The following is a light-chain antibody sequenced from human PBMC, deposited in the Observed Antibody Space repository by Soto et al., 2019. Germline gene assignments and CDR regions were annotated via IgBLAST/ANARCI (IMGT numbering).Light chain of an antibody. CDR2: GAS. CDR3: QQYGSSPPSIT. V-gene: IGKV3-20*01. CDR1: QSCSSSY. Sequence: EIVLTQSPGTLSLSPGERATLSCRASQSCSSSYLAWYQQKPGQAPRLLIYGASSRATGIPDRFSGSGSGTDFTLTISRLEPEDFAVYYCQQYGSSPPSITFGQGTRLEIK. J-gene: IGKJ5*01.